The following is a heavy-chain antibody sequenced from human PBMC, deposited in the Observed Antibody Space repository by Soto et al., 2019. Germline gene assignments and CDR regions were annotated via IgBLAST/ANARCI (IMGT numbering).Heavy chain of an antibody. D-gene: IGHD6-13*01. J-gene: IGHJ4*02. V-gene: IGHV3-21*01. CDR3: ERGRIAAAADFDY. CDR1: GFTFSSYS. Sequence: GGSLRLSCAASGFTFSSYSMNWVRQAPGKGLEWVSSISSSSSYIYYADSVKGRFTISRDKAKNSMYLQMNSMRAEDTDVYYCERGRIAAAADFDYWGQGTQVTVSS. CDR2: ISSSSSYI.